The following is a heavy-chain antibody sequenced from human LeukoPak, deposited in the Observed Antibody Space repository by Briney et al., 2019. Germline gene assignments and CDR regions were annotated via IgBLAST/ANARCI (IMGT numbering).Heavy chain of an antibody. CDR1: GFTFDDYA. CDR3: ARFRSMVPFDY. Sequence: GGSLRLSCAASGFTFDDYAMHWVRQAPGKGLEWVSGISWNSGTIGYADSVKGRFTISRDNAKNSLYLQMNSLRAEDTALYYCARFRSMVPFDYWGQGTLVTVSS. J-gene: IGHJ4*02. CDR2: ISWNSGTI. D-gene: IGHD3-10*01. V-gene: IGHV3-9*01.